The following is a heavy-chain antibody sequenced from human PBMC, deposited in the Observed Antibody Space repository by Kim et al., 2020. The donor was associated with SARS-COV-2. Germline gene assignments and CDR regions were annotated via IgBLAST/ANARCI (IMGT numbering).Heavy chain of an antibody. D-gene: IGHD6-19*01. CDR3: ARDRHSVAGAFDY. V-gene: IGHV3-30*04. Sequence: GGSLRLSCAASGFTFSSYAMHWVRQAPGKGLEWVAVISYDGSNKYYADSVKGRFTISRDNSKNTLYLQMNSLRAEDTAVYYCARDRHSVAGAFDYWGQGTLVTVSS. CDR1: GFTFSSYA. J-gene: IGHJ4*02. CDR2: ISYDGSNK.